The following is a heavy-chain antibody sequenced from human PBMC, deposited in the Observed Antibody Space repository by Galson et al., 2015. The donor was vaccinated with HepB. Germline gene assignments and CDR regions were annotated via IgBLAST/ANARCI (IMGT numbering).Heavy chain of an antibody. CDR2: IYSGGST. D-gene: IGHD3-22*01. CDR1: GFTVSSNY. J-gene: IGHJ4*02. V-gene: IGHV3-53*01. Sequence: SLRLSCAASGFTVSSNYVSWVRQAPGKGLEWVSVIYSGGSTYYADSVKGRFTISRDNSKNTLYLQMNSLRAEDTAVYYCAREPPTHYYYDSSGPSYCWGQGTLVTVSS. CDR3: AREPPTHYYYDSSGPSYC.